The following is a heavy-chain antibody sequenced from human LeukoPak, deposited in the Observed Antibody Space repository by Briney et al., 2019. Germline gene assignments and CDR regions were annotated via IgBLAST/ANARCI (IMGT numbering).Heavy chain of an antibody. D-gene: IGHD3-10*01. CDR1: GYTFTGYY. V-gene: IGHV1-2*02. Sequence: ASVKVSCKASGYTFTGYYMHWLRQAPGQGLEWMGWINPNSGGTSYAQKFQGRVTMTRDTSLSTAYMELSRLTSDDTAVFYCAREGPPGDTNPHFDYWGQGTLVTVS. CDR3: AREGPPGDTNPHFDY. J-gene: IGHJ4*02. CDR2: INPNSGGT.